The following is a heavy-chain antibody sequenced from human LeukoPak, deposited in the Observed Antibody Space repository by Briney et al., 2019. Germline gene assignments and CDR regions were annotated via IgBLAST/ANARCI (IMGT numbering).Heavy chain of an antibody. J-gene: IGHJ6*02. Sequence: SETLSLTCTVSGGSISSYYWSWIRQPPGKGLEWIGYIYYSGSTNYNPSLKSRVTISVDTSKNQFSLKLSSVTAADTAVYYCARAEGGYNLYYYGMDVWGQGTTVTVSS. CDR1: GGSISSYY. CDR2: IYYSGST. CDR3: ARAEGGYNLYYYGMDV. D-gene: IGHD5-24*01. V-gene: IGHV4-59*08.